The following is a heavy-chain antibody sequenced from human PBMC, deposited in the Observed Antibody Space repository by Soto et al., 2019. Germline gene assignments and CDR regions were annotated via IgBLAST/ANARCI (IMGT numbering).Heavy chain of an antibody. J-gene: IGHJ4*02. V-gene: IGHV4-30-2*01. CDR1: GDSINSGGYS. Sequence: LSLTCAVSGDSINSGGYSWSWIRQPPGKGLEWIGFIYHSGSTYYNPSLKSRVTISVDTSKNQFSLKLSSVTAADTAIYYCARGETVITTYDYWGQGTLGTVS. D-gene: IGHD4-4*01. CDR3: ARGETVITTYDY. CDR2: IYHSGST.